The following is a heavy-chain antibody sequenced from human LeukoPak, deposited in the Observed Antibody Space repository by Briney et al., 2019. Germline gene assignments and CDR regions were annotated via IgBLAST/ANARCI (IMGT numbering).Heavy chain of an antibody. CDR3: ANAPGSAYYPYYYMDV. V-gene: IGHV4-59*01. CDR2: IYYTGST. CDR1: CGSISNYY. Sequence: SETLSLTCTVSCGSISNYYWSWIRQPPGKGLEWIGYIYYTGSTNYNPSLKSRVTISVDTSKNQFSLNLNSVTAPATAEYYCANAPGSAYYPYYYMDVWGKGTTVTVSS. J-gene: IGHJ6*03. D-gene: IGHD6-19*01.